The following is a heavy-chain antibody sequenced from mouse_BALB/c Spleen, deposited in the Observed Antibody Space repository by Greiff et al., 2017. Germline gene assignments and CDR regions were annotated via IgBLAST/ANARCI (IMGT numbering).Heavy chain of an antibody. CDR1: GYSITSGY. CDR3: ASSLGGAPHY. CDR2: ISYSGGT. J-gene: IGHJ2*01. D-gene: IGHD3-1*01. Sequence: EVQLEQSGPSLVKPSQSLSLTCSATGYSITSGYWNWIRQFPGHKLEYMGYISYSGGTYYNPSLKSRISTTRDTSKNHYYLQLNSVTTEDTATYYCASSLGGAPHYWGQGTTLTVSS. V-gene: IGHV3-8*02.